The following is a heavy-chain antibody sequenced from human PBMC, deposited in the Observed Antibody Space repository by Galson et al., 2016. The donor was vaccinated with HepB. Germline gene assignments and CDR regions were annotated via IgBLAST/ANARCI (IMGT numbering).Heavy chain of an antibody. CDR3: ARRSPYFYGSGSLFDF. CDR1: GYRFTSYW. Sequence: QSGAEVKKPGESLKISCKGSGYRFTSYWIGWVRQMPGKGLEWMGRSDPSDSYTNYSPSFQGHVTISADKSISTAYLQWSSLKASDTAMYFCARRSPYFYGSGSLFDFWGQGTLVTVSS. J-gene: IGHJ4*02. V-gene: IGHV5-10-1*01. D-gene: IGHD3-10*01. CDR2: SDPSDSYT.